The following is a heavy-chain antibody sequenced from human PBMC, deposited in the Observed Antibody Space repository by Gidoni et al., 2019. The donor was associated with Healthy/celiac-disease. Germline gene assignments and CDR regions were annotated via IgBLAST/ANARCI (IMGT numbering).Heavy chain of an antibody. V-gene: IGHV3-53*01. CDR3: ARVDSSGYYGGWFDP. Sequence: EVQLVESGVGLIQPWGSLSLSCPASGFTFSSNYMSWVRQAPGKGLEWVSVIYSGGSTYYADSVKGRFTISRDNSKNTLYLQMNSLRAEDTAVYYCARVDSSGYYGGWFDPWGQGTLVTVSS. J-gene: IGHJ5*02. D-gene: IGHD3-22*01. CDR1: GFTFSSNY. CDR2: IYSGGST.